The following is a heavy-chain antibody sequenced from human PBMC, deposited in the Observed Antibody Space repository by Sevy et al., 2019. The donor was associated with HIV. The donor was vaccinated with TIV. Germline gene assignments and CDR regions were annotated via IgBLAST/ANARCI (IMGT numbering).Heavy chain of an antibody. CDR2: IYSSGST. Sequence: SETLSLTCTVSGGSISSYYWSWIRRPPGKGLEWVGYIYSSGSTNYNPSLKSRVTISVDTSKNQFSLKLSSVTAADTAVYYCARVGLARYFFDSWGQGNLVTVSS. J-gene: IGHJ4*02. V-gene: IGHV4-59*13. CDR1: GGSISSYY. CDR3: ARVGLARYFFDS.